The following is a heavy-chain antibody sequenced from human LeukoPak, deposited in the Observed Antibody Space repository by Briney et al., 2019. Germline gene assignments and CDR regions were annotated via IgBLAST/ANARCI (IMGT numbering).Heavy chain of an antibody. J-gene: IGHJ4*02. CDR2: IWYDGSNK. D-gene: IGHD4-23*01. Sequence: GGSLRLSCAASGFTFSSYGMHWVRQAPGKGLEWVAVIWYDGSNKYYADSVKGRFTISRDNSKNTLYLQMNSLRAEDTAVYYCARDQGGDYGGQRLGEFDYWGQGTLVTVSS. V-gene: IGHV3-33*01. CDR1: GFTFSSYG. CDR3: ARDQGGDYGGQRLGEFDY.